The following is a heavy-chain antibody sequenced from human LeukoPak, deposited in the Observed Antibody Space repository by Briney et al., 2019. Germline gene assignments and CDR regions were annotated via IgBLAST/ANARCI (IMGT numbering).Heavy chain of an antibody. D-gene: IGHD5-18*01. CDR1: GFTFSGSA. Sequence: GGSLRLSCAASGFTFSGSAMHWVRQASGKGLEWVGRIRSKANSYATAYAASVKGRFTIPRDDSKNTAYLQMNSLKTEDTAVYYCARDQLIPRGYSYGYGYCFDYWGQGTLVTVSS. CDR3: ARDQLIPRGYSYGYGYCFDY. V-gene: IGHV3-73*01. J-gene: IGHJ4*02. CDR2: IRSKANSYAT.